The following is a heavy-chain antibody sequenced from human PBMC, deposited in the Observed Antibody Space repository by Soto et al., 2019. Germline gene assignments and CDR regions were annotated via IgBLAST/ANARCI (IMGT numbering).Heavy chain of an antibody. CDR2: ISGSGGST. V-gene: IGHV3-23*01. Sequence: GGSLRLSCAASGFTFSSYAMSWVRQAPGKGLEWVSAISGSGGSTYYADSVKGRFTISRDNSKKTLYLQMNSLRAEDTAVYYCAKVQTPTPGRKVLRFLEWYDFTVPFDYWGQGTLVTVSS. CDR3: AKVQTPTPGRKVLRFLEWYDFTVPFDY. J-gene: IGHJ4*02. D-gene: IGHD3-3*01. CDR1: GFTFSSYA.